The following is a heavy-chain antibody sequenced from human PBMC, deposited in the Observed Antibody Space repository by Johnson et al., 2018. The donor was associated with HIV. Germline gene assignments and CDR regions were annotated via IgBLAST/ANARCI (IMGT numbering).Heavy chain of an antibody. CDR2: ISSSGSTI. D-gene: IGHD4-23*01. Sequence: QVQLVESGGGLVKPGGSLRLSCAAYEFTFSDYYMNWIRQAPGKGLEWVSFISSSGSTIYYADSVKGRFTISRDNAKNSLYLQMNSLRAEDTAVYYRAKDLGDYGGNYAFDIWGQGTMVTVSS. CDR1: EFTFSDYY. V-gene: IGHV3-11*04. J-gene: IGHJ3*02. CDR3: AKDLGDYGGNYAFDI.